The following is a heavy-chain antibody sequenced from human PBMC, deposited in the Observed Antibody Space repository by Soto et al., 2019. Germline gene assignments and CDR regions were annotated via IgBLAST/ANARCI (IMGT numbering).Heavy chain of an antibody. D-gene: IGHD2-15*01. Sequence: QLQLQESGPGLVKPSETLSLTCSVSGGSIFSSDYYWGWIRQAPGKGLEWIGSISYSGSTLHNPSLRSRVTISVYTPKSQFSLKLSSVTATDTAVYYCTRLVVVATSGYVGFDHWGQGTLVTVSS. CDR1: GGSIFSSDYY. CDR3: TRLVVVATSGYVGFDH. J-gene: IGHJ4*02. CDR2: ISYSGST. V-gene: IGHV4-39*01.